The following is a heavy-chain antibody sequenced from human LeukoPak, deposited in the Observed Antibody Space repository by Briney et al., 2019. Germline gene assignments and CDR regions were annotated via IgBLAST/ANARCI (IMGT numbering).Heavy chain of an antibody. V-gene: IGHV4-34*01. CDR3: ARASPDPYGSGSTTWFDP. D-gene: IGHD3-10*01. CDR2: INHSGST. CDR1: GGSFSGYY. J-gene: IGHJ5*02. Sequence: SEILSLTCAVYGGSFSGYYWSWIRQPPGKGLKWIGEINHSGSTNYNPSLKSRVTISVDTSKNQFSLKLSSVTAADTAVYYCARASPDPYGSGSTTWFDPWGQGTLVTVSS.